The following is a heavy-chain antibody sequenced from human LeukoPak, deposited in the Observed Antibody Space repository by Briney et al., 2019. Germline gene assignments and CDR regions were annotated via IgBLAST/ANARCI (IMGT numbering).Heavy chain of an antibody. J-gene: IGHJ4*02. CDR1: GFTFSSYG. CDR3: AKDSRGYQDYFDY. D-gene: IGHD3-22*01. Sequence: GGFLRLSCAASGFTFSSYGMSWVRQAPGKGLEWVSVISGSGGSTYYTASVKGRFTISRDNSKNTLYLQMNSLRAEDTAVYYCAKDSRGYQDYFDYWGQGTLVTVSS. CDR2: ISGSGGST. V-gene: IGHV3-23*01.